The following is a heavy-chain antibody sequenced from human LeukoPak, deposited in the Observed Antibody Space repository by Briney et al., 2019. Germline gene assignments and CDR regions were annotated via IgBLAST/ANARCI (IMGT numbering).Heavy chain of an antibody. V-gene: IGHV3-33*01. CDR1: RFTFSSYG. D-gene: IGHD5-12*01. J-gene: IGHJ4*02. CDR3: ASEGGYGPFDY. Sequence: PGGSLRLSCAASRFTFSSYGMHWVRQAPGKGLEWVAVIWYDGSNKYYADSVKGRFTISRDNSKNTLYLQMNSLRAEDTAVYYCASEGGYGPFDYWGQGTLVTVSS. CDR2: IWYDGSNK.